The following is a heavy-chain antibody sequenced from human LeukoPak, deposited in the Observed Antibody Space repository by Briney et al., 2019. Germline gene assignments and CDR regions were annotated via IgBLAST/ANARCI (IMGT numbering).Heavy chain of an antibody. Sequence: SQTLSLTCAISGDSVSRNTTAWNWIRQSPSRGLEWLGRTYYRSKWYNEYATSLRSRITINPDTSKNQFSLQLNSVTPEDTAVYYCARDQGKYYYGSGSYYNVFDYWGQGTLVTVSS. J-gene: IGHJ4*02. CDR2: TYYRSKWYN. CDR3: ARDQGKYYYGSGSYYNVFDY. V-gene: IGHV6-1*01. D-gene: IGHD3-10*01. CDR1: GDSVSRNTTA.